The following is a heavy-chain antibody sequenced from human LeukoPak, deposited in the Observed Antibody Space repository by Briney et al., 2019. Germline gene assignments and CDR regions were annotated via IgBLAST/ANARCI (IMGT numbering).Heavy chain of an antibody. D-gene: IGHD3-10*01. Sequence: GGSLRLSCAASGFTSSSYWMSWVRQAPGRGLEWVDNIKQDGSEKHYVDSVKGRFTISRDNAKNSLYLEMNSLRAEDAAVYYCGRDSLSYDTEWAVGYFDYWGQGTLVTVSS. V-gene: IGHV3-7*01. CDR3: GRDSLSYDTEWAVGYFDY. J-gene: IGHJ4*02. CDR1: GFTSSSYW. CDR2: IKQDGSEK.